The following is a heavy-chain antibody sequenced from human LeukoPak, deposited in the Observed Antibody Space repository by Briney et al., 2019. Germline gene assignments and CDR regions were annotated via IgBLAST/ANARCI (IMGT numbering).Heavy chain of an antibody. CDR3: ARLFGYCSGGSCDGMDV. D-gene: IGHD2-15*01. J-gene: IGHJ6*02. V-gene: IGHV1-69*13. CDR2: IIPIFGTA. CDR1: GGTFSSYA. Sequence: GASVKVYCKASGGTFSSYAISWVRQAPGQGLEWMGGIIPIFGTANYAQKFQGRVTITADESTSTAYMELSSLRSEDTAVYYCARLFGYCSGGSCDGMDVWGQGTTVTVSS.